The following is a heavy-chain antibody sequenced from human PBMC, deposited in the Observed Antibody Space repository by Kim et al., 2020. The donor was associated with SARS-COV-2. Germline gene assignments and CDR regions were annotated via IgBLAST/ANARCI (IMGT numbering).Heavy chain of an antibody. Sequence: SETLSLTCAVYGGSFVAYHWSWIRQPPGKGLEWIGEINHRGSTNYSPSLKSRVTLSVDTSKSQFSLNLNSVTAADTAVYYCARGRTFDWLLNRMLNAEFESWGQGTLLTVSS. J-gene: IGHJ4*02. D-gene: IGHD3-9*01. CDR1: GGSFVAYH. CDR2: INHRGST. CDR3: ARGRTFDWLLNRMLNAEFES. V-gene: IGHV4-34*01.